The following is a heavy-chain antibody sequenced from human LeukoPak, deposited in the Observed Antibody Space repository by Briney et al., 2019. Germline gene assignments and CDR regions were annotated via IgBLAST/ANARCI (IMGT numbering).Heavy chain of an antibody. D-gene: IGHD3-10*01. J-gene: IGHJ4*02. CDR1: GFTFSSYS. CDR2: ISSSSSYI. V-gene: IGHV3-21*01. Sequence: PGGSLRLSCAASGFTFSSYSMNWVRQAPGKGLEWVSSISSSSSYIYYADSAKGRFTISRDNAKNSLYLQMNSLRAEDTAVYYCARDLYGSGSYYNYYWGQGTLVTVSS. CDR3: ARDLYGSGSYYNYY.